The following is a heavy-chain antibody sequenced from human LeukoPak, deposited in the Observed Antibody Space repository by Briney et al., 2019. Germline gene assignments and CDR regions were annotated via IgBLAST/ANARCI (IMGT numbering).Heavy chain of an antibody. Sequence: ASETLSLTCTVSGGSISSSGYYWGWIRQPPGKGLEWIGSIYSYSGSTYYNPSLKSRVTISVDTSKNQFSLKLSSVTAADTAVYYRGRVDGDRFFDYWGQGTLVTVSS. CDR1: GGSISSSGYY. D-gene: IGHD4-17*01. CDR3: GRVDGDRFFDY. V-gene: IGHV4-39*01. CDR2: IYSYSGST. J-gene: IGHJ4*02.